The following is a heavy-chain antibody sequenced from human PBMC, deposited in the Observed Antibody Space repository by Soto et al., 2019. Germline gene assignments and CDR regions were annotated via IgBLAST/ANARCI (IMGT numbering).Heavy chain of an antibody. CDR1: GGSVSSGSYY. D-gene: IGHD3-22*01. CDR2: IYYSGST. V-gene: IGHV4-61*01. J-gene: IGHJ5*02. Sequence: PSETLSLTCTVSGGSVSSGSYYWSWIRQPPGKGLEWIGYIYYSGSTNYNPSLKSRVTISVDTSKNQFSLKLSSVTAADTAVYYCARAHYYDSSGYDNWFDPWGQGTLVTVSS. CDR3: ARAHYYDSSGYDNWFDP.